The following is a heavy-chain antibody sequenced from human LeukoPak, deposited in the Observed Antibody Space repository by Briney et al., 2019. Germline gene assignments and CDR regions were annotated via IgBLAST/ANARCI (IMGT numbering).Heavy chain of an antibody. V-gene: IGHV3-30*18. CDR2: VSFDGSNK. Sequence: GSLRLSCAASGFTFSTYGMHWVRQAPGKGLEWVAVVSFDGSNKYYGDSVKGRFTISRDNSKNTLYLQMNSLRAEDTAVYYCAKDEDGDYPNFDYWGQGTLVTVSS. D-gene: IGHD4-17*01. J-gene: IGHJ4*02. CDR3: AKDEDGDYPNFDY. CDR1: GFTFSTYG.